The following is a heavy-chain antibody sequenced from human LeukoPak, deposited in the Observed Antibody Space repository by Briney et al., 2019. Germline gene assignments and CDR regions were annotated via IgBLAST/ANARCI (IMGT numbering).Heavy chain of an antibody. J-gene: IGHJ6*03. CDR2: IIPIFGTA. CDR3: ARVSDYCSSTSCYDNYYYYYMDV. CDR1: GGTFSSYA. D-gene: IGHD2-2*01. V-gene: IGHV1-69*05. Sequence: SVKVSCKASGGTFSSYAISWVRQAPGQGLEWMGGIIPIFGTANYAQKFQGRVTITTDESTSTAYMELSGLRSEDTAVYYCARVSDYCSSTSCYDNYYYYYMDVWGKGTTVTVSS.